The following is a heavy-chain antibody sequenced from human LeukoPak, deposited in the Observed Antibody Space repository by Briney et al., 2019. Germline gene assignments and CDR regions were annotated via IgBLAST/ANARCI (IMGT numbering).Heavy chain of an antibody. D-gene: IGHD2-2*01. CDR1: GFTFSSYG. Sequence: GGSLRLSCAASGFTFSSYGMHWVRQAPGKGLEWVSAISGNGRDTYYTDSVKGRSTISRDNSKNTLYLQMNSLRAEDTAIYYCARAAAVCSSTSCYGHYWGQGTLVTVSS. V-gene: IGHV3-23*01. CDR2: ISGNGRDT. CDR3: ARAAAVCSSTSCYGHY. J-gene: IGHJ4*02.